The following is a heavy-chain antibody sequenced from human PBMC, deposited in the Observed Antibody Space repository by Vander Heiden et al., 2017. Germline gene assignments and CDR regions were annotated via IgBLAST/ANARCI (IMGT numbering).Heavy chain of an antibody. D-gene: IGHD6-6*01. CDR2: IYSGGST. CDR3: ARDQKQLVGYYHYGMDV. CDR1: GFTVGSND. Sequence: EVQLVESGGGVIQPGGSLRLSCSASGFTVGSNDMSWVRQAPGKGLEWVSVIYSGGSTYYADSVKGRFTISRDNSKNTLYLQMNSLRAEDTAVYYCARDQKQLVGYYHYGMDVWGQGTTVTVSS. V-gene: IGHV3-53*01. J-gene: IGHJ6*02.